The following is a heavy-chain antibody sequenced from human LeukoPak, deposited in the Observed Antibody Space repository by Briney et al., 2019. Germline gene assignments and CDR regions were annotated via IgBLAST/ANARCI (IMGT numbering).Heavy chain of an antibody. Sequence: PSETLSLTCTVSGGSISTSSYYWGWIRQPPGKGLEWIGSIYYSGSTYYNPSLKSRVTISVDTSKDQFSLKLSSVTAADTAVYYCARAGSSWYYDYYYYMDVWGKGTTVTVSS. CDR3: ARAGSSWYYDYYYYMDV. V-gene: IGHV4-39*07. D-gene: IGHD6-13*01. CDR2: IYYSGST. J-gene: IGHJ6*03. CDR1: GGSISTSSYY.